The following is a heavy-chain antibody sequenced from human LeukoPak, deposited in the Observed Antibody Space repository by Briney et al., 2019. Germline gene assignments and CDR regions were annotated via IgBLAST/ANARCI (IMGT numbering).Heavy chain of an antibody. V-gene: IGHV3-21*05. J-gene: IGHJ4*02. D-gene: IGHD4-23*01. CDR2: ISSSGSDI. CDR3: ARDYGGSSPFDY. CDR1: GFTLSSYA. Sequence: GGSLRLSCAASGFTLSSYAMSWVRQAPGKGLEWVSYISSSGSDIYYADSVKGRFTISRDNAKNSLYLHMNSLRAEDTAVYYCARDYGGSSPFDYWGQGTLVTVSS.